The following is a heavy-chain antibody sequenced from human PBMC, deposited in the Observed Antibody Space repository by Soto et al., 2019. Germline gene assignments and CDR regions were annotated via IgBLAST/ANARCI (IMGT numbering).Heavy chain of an antibody. Sequence: QVQLVQSGAEVKKPGASVKVSCKASGYTFTASYMHWVRQAPGQGLEWMGIIDPSGGSTSYSQKFQGRVTMTRDTSTSTVYMELNSLRSEDTAVFYCARDSGHYYRSDAFDKWGQGTTVTVSS. CDR1: GYTFTASY. D-gene: IGHD1-26*01. CDR2: IDPSGGST. V-gene: IGHV1-46*01. J-gene: IGHJ3*02. CDR3: ARDSGHYYRSDAFDK.